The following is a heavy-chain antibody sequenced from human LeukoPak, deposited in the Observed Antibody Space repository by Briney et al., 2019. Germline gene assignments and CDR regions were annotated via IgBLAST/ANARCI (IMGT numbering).Heavy chain of an antibody. J-gene: IGHJ4*02. D-gene: IGHD3-16*01. CDR2: IHTSGNT. CDR1: GFTFSNAW. V-gene: IGHV4-4*08. CDR3: AKEAWGNLDC. Sequence: GSLRLSCAASGFTFSNAWMSWVRQAPGKGLEWIGYIHTSGNTHYNPSLKSRVTISIDTSKNHFSLKLSSVTAADTAVYYCAKEAWGNLDCWGQGTLVTVSS.